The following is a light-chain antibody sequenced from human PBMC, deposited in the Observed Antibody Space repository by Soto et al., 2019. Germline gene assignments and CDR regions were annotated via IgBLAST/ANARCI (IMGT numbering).Light chain of an antibody. CDR3: QQYNDWLYT. J-gene: IGKJ2*01. V-gene: IGKV3D-15*01. CDR2: DAS. CDR1: QSVRSN. Sequence: EEVMTQSPATLSVSPGERVTLSCRASQSVRSNLAWYQQKPGQAPRLLIYDASTRATDIPVRFSGSGSGTEFTLTISSLQSEDSAVYYCQQYNDWLYTFGPGTKVDIK.